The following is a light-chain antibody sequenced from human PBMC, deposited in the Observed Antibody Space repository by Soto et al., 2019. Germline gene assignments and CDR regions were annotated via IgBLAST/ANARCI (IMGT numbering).Light chain of an antibody. V-gene: IGKV1-39*01. J-gene: IGKJ2*01. CDR3: QQNYNNPYT. Sequence: DIQMTQSPSSLSASVGDRVTITCRARQTINGYLNWYQQKPGKAPKLLIYTASSLPSGVPSRFSGSGSGTDFTLTISSLQPEDFATYYCQQNYNNPYTFGQGTKVEIK. CDR2: TAS. CDR1: QTINGY.